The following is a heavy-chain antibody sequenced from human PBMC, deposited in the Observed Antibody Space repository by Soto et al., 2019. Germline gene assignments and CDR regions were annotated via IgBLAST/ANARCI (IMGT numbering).Heavy chain of an antibody. Sequence: SETLSLTCAVYGGSFSGYYWSWIRQPPGKGLEWIGEINHSGSTNYNPSLKSRVTISVDTSKNQFSLKLSSVTAADTAVYYCARDGGRYCSGGSCRRRAFDIWGQGTMVTVSS. CDR3: ARDGGRYCSGGSCRRRAFDI. J-gene: IGHJ3*02. CDR1: GGSFSGYY. D-gene: IGHD2-15*01. V-gene: IGHV4-34*01. CDR2: INHSGST.